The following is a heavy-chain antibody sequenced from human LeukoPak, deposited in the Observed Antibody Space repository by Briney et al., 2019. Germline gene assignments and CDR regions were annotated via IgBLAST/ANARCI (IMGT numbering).Heavy chain of an antibody. CDR2: INPNSGGT. CDR3: ARGGLAAEWLVLHPFDY. Sequence: ASVKVSCKASGYTFTGYYMHWVRQAPGQGLEWMGWINPNSGGTNYAQKFQGRVTMTRDTSISTAYMELSRLRSDDTAVYYCARGGLAAEWLVLHPFDYWGQGTLVTVSS. V-gene: IGHV1-2*02. CDR1: GYTFTGYY. D-gene: IGHD6-19*01. J-gene: IGHJ4*02.